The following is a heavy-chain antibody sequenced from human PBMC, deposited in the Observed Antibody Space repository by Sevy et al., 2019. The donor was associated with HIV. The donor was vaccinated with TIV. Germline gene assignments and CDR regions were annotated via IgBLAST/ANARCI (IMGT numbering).Heavy chain of an antibody. CDR2: IKSKTDGGTR. Sequence: GGSLRLSCAASGFSCTNAWMSWVRQAPGKGLEWVGRIKSKTDGGTRDFAAPVKGRFAISRDDSKSTFYLQMDSLKTEDTGVYYCTAGVGTSDCDYWGQGILVTVSS. J-gene: IGHJ4*02. CDR1: GFSCTNAW. CDR3: TAGVGTSDCDY. D-gene: IGHD1-26*01. V-gene: IGHV3-15*01.